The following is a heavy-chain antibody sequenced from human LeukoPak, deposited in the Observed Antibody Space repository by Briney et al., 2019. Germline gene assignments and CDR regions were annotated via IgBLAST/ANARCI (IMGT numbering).Heavy chain of an antibody. Sequence: GGSLRLSCAASGFTFSNYAMSWVRQAPGKGLEWVSAISGSGGSTYYADSVKGRFTISRDNSKNTLYLQMNSLRAEDTAVYYCAKSGTVRQLALPTYFDYWGQGTLVTVSS. V-gene: IGHV3-23*01. J-gene: IGHJ4*02. CDR2: ISGSGGST. CDR1: GFTFSNYA. CDR3: AKSGTVRQLALPTYFDY. D-gene: IGHD6-6*01.